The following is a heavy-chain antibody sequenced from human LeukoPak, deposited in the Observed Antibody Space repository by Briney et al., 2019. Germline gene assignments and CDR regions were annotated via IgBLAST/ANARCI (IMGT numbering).Heavy chain of an antibody. CDR2: IYYSGST. CDR3: ARDSRGYSYGYSAFDI. Sequence: SETLSLTCTVSGGSISSSSYYWGWIRQPPGKGLEWIGYIYYSGSTNYNPSLKSRVTISVDTSKNQFSLKLSSVTAADTAVYYCARDSRGYSYGYSAFDIWGQGTMVTVSS. D-gene: IGHD5-18*01. J-gene: IGHJ3*02. V-gene: IGHV4-61*01. CDR1: GGSISSSSYY.